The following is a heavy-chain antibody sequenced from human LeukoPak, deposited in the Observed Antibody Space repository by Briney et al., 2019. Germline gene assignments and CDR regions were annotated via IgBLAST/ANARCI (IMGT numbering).Heavy chain of an antibody. CDR2: ISSSSSYI. V-gene: IGHV3-21*01. J-gene: IGHJ4*02. D-gene: IGHD3-10*01. Sequence: GGSLRLSCAASGFTFNNYAMNWVRQAPGKGLEWVSSISSSSSYIYYADSVKGRFTISRDNAKNSLYLQMNSLRAEDTAVYYWARDGYYYGSGTRNFFDYWGQGTLVTVSS. CDR1: GFTFNNYA. CDR3: ARDGYYYGSGTRNFFDY.